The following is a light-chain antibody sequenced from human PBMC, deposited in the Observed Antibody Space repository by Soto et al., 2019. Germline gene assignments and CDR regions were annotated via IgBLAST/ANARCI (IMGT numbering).Light chain of an antibody. Sequence: DIQMTQSPSTLSASVGDRVTITCRASQSISSWLAWYQQNPGKAPKLLIYDASSLESGVPSRFGGSGSGTEFTLTISSLQTDDFATYYCQQYNSYSQYTFGQGTKLEIK. J-gene: IGKJ2*01. V-gene: IGKV1-5*01. CDR3: QQYNSYSQYT. CDR1: QSISSW. CDR2: DAS.